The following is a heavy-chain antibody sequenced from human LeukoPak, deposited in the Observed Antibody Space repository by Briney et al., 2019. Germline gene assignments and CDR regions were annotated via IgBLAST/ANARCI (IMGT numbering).Heavy chain of an antibody. J-gene: IGHJ4*02. D-gene: IGHD2-2*03. CDR3: ARDWICDY. Sequence: GRSLRLSCAASGFTFSSYAMHWVRQAPGKGLERVAVISYDGSNKYYADSVKGRFTISRDNSKNTLYLQMNSLRAEDTAVYYCARDWICDYWGQGTLVTVSS. V-gene: IGHV3-30-3*01. CDR1: GFTFSSYA. CDR2: ISYDGSNK.